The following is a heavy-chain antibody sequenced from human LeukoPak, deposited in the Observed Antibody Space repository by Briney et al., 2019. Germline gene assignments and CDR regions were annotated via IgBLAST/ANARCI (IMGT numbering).Heavy chain of an antibody. CDR3: ARDGIVIRFGGQDV. CDR2: MNQDGSEI. CDR1: GFTFSIYW. J-gene: IGHJ6*02. V-gene: IGHV3-7*01. D-gene: IGHD3-16*01. Sequence: GGSLRLSCAASGFTFSIYWISWVRQAPGKGLEWVANMNQDGSEINYVHSMKGRFTISRDNARNSLYLQMNSLRAEDTAVYYCARDGIVIRFGGQDVWGQGTTVTVS.